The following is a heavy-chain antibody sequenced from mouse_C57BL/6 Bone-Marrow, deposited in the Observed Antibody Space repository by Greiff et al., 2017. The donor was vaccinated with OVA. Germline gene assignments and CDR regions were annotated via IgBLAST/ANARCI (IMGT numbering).Heavy chain of an antibody. CDR2: ISSGGDYI. V-gene: IGHV5-9-1*02. CDR3: TRVYDGYYVFAY. J-gene: IGHJ3*01. Sequence: EVQRVESGEGLVKPGGSLKLSCAASGFTFSSYAMSWVRQTPEKRLEWVAYISSGGDYIYYADTVKGRFTISRDNARNTLYLQMSSLKSEDTAMYYCTRVYDGYYVFAYWGQGTLVTVSA. CDR1: GFTFSSYA. D-gene: IGHD2-3*01.